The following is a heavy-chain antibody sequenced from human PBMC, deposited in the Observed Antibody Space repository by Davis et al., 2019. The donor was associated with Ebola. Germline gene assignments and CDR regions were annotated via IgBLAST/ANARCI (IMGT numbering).Heavy chain of an antibody. D-gene: IGHD1-20*01. V-gene: IGHV4-39*01. CDR3: ANNWPTLHSACRS. Sequence: GSLRLSCAASGFTFSSYAMSWIRQPPGKGLEWIGSIYYTGSTYYNPSLRSRVTISVDTSKRQFFLKLSSVTAADMAVYYCANNWPTLHSACRSWGQGTLVTVSS. CDR2: IYYTGST. J-gene: IGHJ5*02. CDR1: GFTFSSYA.